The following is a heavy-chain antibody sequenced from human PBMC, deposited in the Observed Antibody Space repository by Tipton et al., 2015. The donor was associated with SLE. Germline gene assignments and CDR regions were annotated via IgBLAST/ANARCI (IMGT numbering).Heavy chain of an antibody. CDR2: IYYSGST. V-gene: IGHV4-59*01. CDR1: GGSISSYY. J-gene: IGHJ6*02. CDR3: ARDTLQEAYYGMDV. Sequence: TLSLTCTVSGGSISSYYWSWIRQPPGKGLEWIGYIYYSGSTNYNPSLKSRVTISVDTSKNQFSLKLSSVTAADTAVYYCARDTLQEAYYGMDVWGQGTTVTVSS.